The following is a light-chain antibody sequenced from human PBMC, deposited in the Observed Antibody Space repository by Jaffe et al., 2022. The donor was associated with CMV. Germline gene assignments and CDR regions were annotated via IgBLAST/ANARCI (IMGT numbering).Light chain of an antibody. V-gene: IGKV1-12*01. J-gene: IGKJ1*01. Sequence: DIQMTQSPSSVSASVGDRVTITCRASQDIRRWLAWYQQKPGEAPKLLIFGASNLQSGVPSRFSGTGSGTDFTLTISSLQPEDFATYFCQQSTTFPRTFGQGTKVEIK. CDR1: QDIRRW. CDR3: QQSTTFPRT. CDR2: GAS.